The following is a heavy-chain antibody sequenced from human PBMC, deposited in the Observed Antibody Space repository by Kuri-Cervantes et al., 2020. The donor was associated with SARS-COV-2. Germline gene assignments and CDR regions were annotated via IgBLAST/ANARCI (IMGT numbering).Heavy chain of an antibody. J-gene: IGHJ6*03. Sequence: SQTLSLTCALYYGTLTGYQWSWIRQPPGRGLEWIGGINHRGDTNYNPALESRVTTSRDTSENQFSLRLTSVTAADAAVYYCARGINGYFFFYYLDVWGKGTTVTASS. D-gene: IGHD2-21*01. CDR1: YGTLTGYQ. CDR3: ARGINGYFFFYYLDV. CDR2: INHRGDT. V-gene: IGHV4-34*01.